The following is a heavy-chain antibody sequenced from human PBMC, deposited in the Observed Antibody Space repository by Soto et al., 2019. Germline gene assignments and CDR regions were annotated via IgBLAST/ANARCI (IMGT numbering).Heavy chain of an antibody. D-gene: IGHD3-10*01. Sequence: PSETLSLTCAVYGGSFSGYYWSWIRQPPGKGLEWIGEINHSGSTNYNPSLKSRVTISVDTSKNQFSLKLRSVTAADTAVYYCVRGGRDWGQGTLVTVSS. CDR3: VRGGRD. CDR1: GGSFSGYY. CDR2: INHSGST. J-gene: IGHJ4*02. V-gene: IGHV4-34*01.